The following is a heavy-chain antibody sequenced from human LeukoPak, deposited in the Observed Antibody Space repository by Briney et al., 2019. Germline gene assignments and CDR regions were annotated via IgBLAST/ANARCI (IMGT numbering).Heavy chain of an antibody. J-gene: IGHJ3*02. D-gene: IGHD3-22*01. Sequence: ASVKVSCKASGYTFTSYDINWVRQATGQGLEWMGWMNPNSGNTGYAQKFQGRVTMTRNTTISTAYMELSSLRSEDTAVYYCARGLYDSSGYYYAIDAFDIWGQGTMVTVSS. CDR1: GYTFTSYD. V-gene: IGHV1-8*01. CDR2: MNPNSGNT. CDR3: ARGLYDSSGYYYAIDAFDI.